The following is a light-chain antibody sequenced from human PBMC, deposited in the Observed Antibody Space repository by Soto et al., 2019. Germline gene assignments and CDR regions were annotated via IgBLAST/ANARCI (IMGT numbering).Light chain of an antibody. CDR1: TGAVTYDSY. Sequence: QTVVTQEPSLTVSPGGTVTLTCASSTGAVTYDSYPTWLQQKPGQAPRALVYSTSNKHSWTPARFSGSLLGGRAALTLSDVQTEDEADYSCLLHYGGAQVWMFGGGTQLTVL. V-gene: IGLV7-43*01. CDR2: STS. J-gene: IGLJ3*02. CDR3: LLHYGGAQVWM.